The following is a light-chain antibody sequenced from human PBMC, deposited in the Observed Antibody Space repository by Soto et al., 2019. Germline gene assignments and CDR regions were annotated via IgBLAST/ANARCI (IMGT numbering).Light chain of an antibody. V-gene: IGLV2-14*03. CDR1: SSDIGGYNY. CDR3: SSYTSTSTLYV. CDR2: DVS. J-gene: IGLJ1*01. Sequence: QSALTQPASVSGSPGQSITISCTGTSSDIGGYNYVSWYQQHPGKVPKLIIYDVSNRPSGVSNRFSGSKSGNAASLTISGLQAEHEADYYCSSYTSTSTLYVFGTGTKVTVL.